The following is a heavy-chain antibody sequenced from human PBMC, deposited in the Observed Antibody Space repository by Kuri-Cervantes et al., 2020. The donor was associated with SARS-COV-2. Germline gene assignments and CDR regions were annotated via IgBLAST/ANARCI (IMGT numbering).Heavy chain of an antibody. V-gene: IGHV3-33*08. D-gene: IGHD6-6*01. CDR1: GFTFSGHW. CDR3: ARDSFWSSSTVYYYYGMDV. J-gene: IGHJ6*02. CDR2: IWYDGSNK. Sequence: GGSLRLSCAASGFTFSGHWIHWVRQAPGKGLEWVAVIWYDGSNKYYADSVKGRFTISRDNSKNTLYLQMNSLRAEDTAVYYCARDSFWSSSTVYYYYGMDVWGQGTTVTVSS.